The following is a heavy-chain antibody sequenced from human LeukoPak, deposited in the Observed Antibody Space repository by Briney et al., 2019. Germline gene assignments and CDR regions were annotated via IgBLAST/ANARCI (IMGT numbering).Heavy chain of an antibody. D-gene: IGHD3-22*01. CDR2: MNSDGSTT. CDR1: GFTFSSSW. V-gene: IGHV3-74*01. J-gene: IGHJ4*02. Sequence: GGSLRLSCVVSGFTFSSSWMHWVRQAPGEALVWVSRMNSDGSTTNYADSVKGRFTISRDNAKNTLFLQLNNLRAEDTAVYYCASSWMYSSGYYFGFWGQGTLVTVSS. CDR3: ASSWMYSSGYYFGF.